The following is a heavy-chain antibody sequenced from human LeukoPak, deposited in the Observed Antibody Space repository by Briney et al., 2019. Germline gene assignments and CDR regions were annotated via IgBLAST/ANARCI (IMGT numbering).Heavy chain of an antibody. J-gene: IGHJ6*02. CDR3: VRSNSPSYYYGMDV. Sequence: PGGSLRLSCSASGFIFSSYAVHWVRQAPGKGLEYVSAFGTNGGRTYYADSVKGRFTVSRDNSKNTLYLQMSRLRGEDTAVYYCVRSNSPSYYYGMDVWGLGTTVIVSS. CDR1: GFIFSSYA. CDR2: FGTNGGRT. V-gene: IGHV3-64D*09. D-gene: IGHD2/OR15-2a*01.